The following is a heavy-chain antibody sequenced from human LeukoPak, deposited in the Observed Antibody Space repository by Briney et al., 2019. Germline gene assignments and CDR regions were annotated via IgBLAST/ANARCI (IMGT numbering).Heavy chain of an antibody. CDR1: GGSISSSSYY. J-gene: IGHJ3*02. CDR3: ARVDFHCGGDCYPDAFDI. D-gene: IGHD2-21*02. Sequence: SETLSLTCTVSGGSISSSSYYWGWIRQPPGKGLEWIGSIYYSGSTNYNPSLQSRVTLSVDTSKNQFSLKLSSVTAADTAVYYCARVDFHCGGDCYPDAFDIWGQGTMVTVSS. V-gene: IGHV4-39*07. CDR2: IYYSGST.